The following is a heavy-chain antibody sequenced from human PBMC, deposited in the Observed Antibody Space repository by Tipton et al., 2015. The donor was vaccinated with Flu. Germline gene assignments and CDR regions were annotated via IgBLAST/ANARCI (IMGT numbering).Heavy chain of an antibody. CDR3: ARALYSSNWYGSVWLDP. Sequence: TLSLTCTISGGSIGKYYWSWIRQPPGKGLEWIGYVYYTGSTNYNPSLRSRVSMSLDTSKNQVSLKLSSVTAAGTAVYFCARALYSSNWYGSVWLDPWGQGTQVTVSS. CDR2: VYYTGST. V-gene: IGHV4-59*07. CDR1: GGSIGKYY. J-gene: IGHJ5*02. D-gene: IGHD6-13*01.